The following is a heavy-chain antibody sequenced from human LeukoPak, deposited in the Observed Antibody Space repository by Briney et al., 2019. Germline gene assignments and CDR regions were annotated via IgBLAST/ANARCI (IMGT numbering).Heavy chain of an antibody. CDR1: GGFINSYY. CDR2: ICNSGGT. J-gene: IGHJ5*02. V-gene: IGHV4-4*09. CDR3: AKTGRPNNSGWYRWFDP. Sequence: SETLSLTCSVSGGFINSYYWSWIRQPPGKGLEWIGCICNSGGTNYNPSLKSRVTISVDTSKNQFSLNLSSVTAADTAVYYCAKTGRPNNSGWYRWFDPWGQGTLVTVSS. D-gene: IGHD6-19*01.